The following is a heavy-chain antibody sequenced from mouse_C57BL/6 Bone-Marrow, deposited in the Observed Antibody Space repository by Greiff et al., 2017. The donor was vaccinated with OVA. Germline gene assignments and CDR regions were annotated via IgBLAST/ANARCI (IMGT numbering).Heavy chain of an antibody. D-gene: IGHD2-1*01. J-gene: IGHJ2*01. CDR1: GYTFTDYE. Sequence: VQLQQSGAELVRPGASVTLSCKASGYTFTDYEMHWVKQTPVHGLEWIGAIDPETGGTAYNQKFKGKAILTAAKSSSTAYMELRSLTSEDSAVYYCTIYYGNDYWGQGTTLTVSS. V-gene: IGHV1-15*01. CDR2: IDPETGGT. CDR3: TIYYGNDY.